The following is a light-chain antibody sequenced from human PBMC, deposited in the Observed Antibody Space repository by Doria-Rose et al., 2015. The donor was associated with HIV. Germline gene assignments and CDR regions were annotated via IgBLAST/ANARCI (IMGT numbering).Light chain of an antibody. V-gene: IGKV3-20*01. CDR2: GGS. Sequence: TQSPGTLSLSPGERATLSCRASQSFSSTYLAWYQQKPGQAPSLFIYGGSTRATGIPDRFSASGSGTDFTLTINRLEPEDFALYYCHQYGTSWTFGQGTKVEI. CDR1: QSFSSTY. J-gene: IGKJ1*01. CDR3: HQYGTSWT.